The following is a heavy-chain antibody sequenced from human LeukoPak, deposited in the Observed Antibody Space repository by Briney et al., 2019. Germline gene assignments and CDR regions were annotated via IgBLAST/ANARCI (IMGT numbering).Heavy chain of an antibody. J-gene: IGHJ4*02. CDR3: ARRQRWLHHFDY. CDR1: GGSISSSSYY. D-gene: IGHD5-24*01. CDR2: IYYSGST. V-gene: IGHV4-39*07. Sequence: PSETLSLTCTVSGGSISSSSYYWGWIRQPPGKGLEWIGSIYYSGSTHYNPSLKSRVTISVDTSKNQFSLKLSSVTAADTAVYYCARRQRWLHHFDYWGQGTLVTVSS.